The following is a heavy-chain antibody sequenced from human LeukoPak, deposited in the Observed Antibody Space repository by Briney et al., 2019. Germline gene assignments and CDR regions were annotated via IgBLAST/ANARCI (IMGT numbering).Heavy chain of an antibody. J-gene: IGHJ3*02. D-gene: IGHD6-13*01. CDR1: GGSISSYY. Sequence: SETLSLTCTVSGGSISSYYWSWIRQPPGKGLEWIGYIYTSGNTNYNPSLKSRVTISGDTSKNQFSLKLSTVTAADTAVYYCARRMKRSIAAAGDSLYAFDIWGQGTMVTVSS. CDR3: ARRMKRSIAAAGDSLYAFDI. CDR2: IYTSGNT. V-gene: IGHV4-4*09.